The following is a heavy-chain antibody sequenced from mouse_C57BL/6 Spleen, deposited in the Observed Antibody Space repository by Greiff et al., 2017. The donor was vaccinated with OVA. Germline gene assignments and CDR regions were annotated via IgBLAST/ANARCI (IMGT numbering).Heavy chain of an antibody. J-gene: IGHJ2*01. Sequence: QVHVKQPGTELVKPGASVKLSCKASGYTFTSYWMHWVKQRPGQGLEWIGNINPSNGGTNYNEKFKSKATLTVDKSSSTAYMQLSSLTSEDSAVYYCARRAWLPLYFDYWGQGTTLTVSS. CDR3: ARRAWLPLYFDY. V-gene: IGHV1-53*01. CDR1: GYTFTSYW. D-gene: IGHD2-2*01. CDR2: INPSNGGT.